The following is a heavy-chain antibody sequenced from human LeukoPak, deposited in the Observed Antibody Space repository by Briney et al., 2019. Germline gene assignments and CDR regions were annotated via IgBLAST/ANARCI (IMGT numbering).Heavy chain of an antibody. CDR1: GYTFTGYY. Sequence: AASVKVSCKDSGYTFTGYYMHWVRQAPGQGLEWMGWINPNSGGTNYAQKFQGRVTMTRDTSISTAYMELSRLRSDDTAVYYCARHMWYSSGSPIRYWGQGTLVTVSS. J-gene: IGHJ4*02. D-gene: IGHD6-19*01. V-gene: IGHV1-2*02. CDR2: INPNSGGT. CDR3: ARHMWYSSGSPIRY.